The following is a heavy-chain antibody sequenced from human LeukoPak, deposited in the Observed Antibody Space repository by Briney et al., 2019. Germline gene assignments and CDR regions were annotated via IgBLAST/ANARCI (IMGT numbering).Heavy chain of an antibody. D-gene: IGHD2-15*01. CDR3: ARVNDCSGSSCFSRWFDP. CDR1: GASISNSDFY. Sequence: PSETLSLTCTVSGASISNSDFYWGWIRQPPGKGLEWIGTLYYGGSPLYNASLTSRVSMSVETSKNQFSLRPSSVTAADTAVYYCARVNDCSGSSCFSRWFDPWGQGTLITVSS. CDR2: LYYGGSP. J-gene: IGHJ5*02. V-gene: IGHV4-39*07.